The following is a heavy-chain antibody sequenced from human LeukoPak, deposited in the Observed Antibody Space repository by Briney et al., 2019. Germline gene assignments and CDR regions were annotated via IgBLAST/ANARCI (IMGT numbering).Heavy chain of an antibody. D-gene: IGHD3-10*01. V-gene: IGHV4-59*08. CDR3: ARYGSGSTWFDP. CDR1: GGSISSYY. Sequence: SETLSLTCTVSGGSISSYYWSWIRQPPGKGLEWIGYIYYSGSTNYNPPLKSRVTISVDTSKNHFSLKLSSVTAADTAVYYCARYGSGSTWFDPWGQGTLVTVSS. J-gene: IGHJ5*02. CDR2: IYYSGST.